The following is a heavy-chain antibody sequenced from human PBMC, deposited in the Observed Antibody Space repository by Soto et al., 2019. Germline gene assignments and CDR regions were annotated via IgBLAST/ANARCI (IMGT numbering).Heavy chain of an antibody. CDR2: ISYDGSNK. D-gene: IGHD6-13*01. J-gene: IGHJ6*02. Sequence: QVQLVESGGGVVQPGRSLRLSCAASGFTFSSYAMHWVRQAPGKGLEWVAVISYDGSNKYYADSVKGRFTISRDNSKNTLYLQMNRLRSEDTAVYYCARWDSSSWYAPPYYYYYGMDVWGQGTTVTVSS. CDR1: GFTFSSYA. V-gene: IGHV3-30-3*01. CDR3: ARWDSSSWYAPPYYYYYGMDV.